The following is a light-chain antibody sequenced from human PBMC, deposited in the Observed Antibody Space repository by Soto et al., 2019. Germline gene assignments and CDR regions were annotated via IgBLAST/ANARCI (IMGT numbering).Light chain of an antibody. CDR2: VNG. CDR3: QAYDSGLSTSI. CDR1: SSNIGGGSD. V-gene: IGLV1-40*01. Sequence: QSVLTQPPSVSGAPGQRVTISCTGSSSNIGGGSDVHWYQQLPGTAPKLLIYVNGNRPSGVPDRFSGFKSGTSASLAITGLQAEDEADYYCQAYDSGLSTSIFGTGTKLTVL. J-gene: IGLJ1*01.